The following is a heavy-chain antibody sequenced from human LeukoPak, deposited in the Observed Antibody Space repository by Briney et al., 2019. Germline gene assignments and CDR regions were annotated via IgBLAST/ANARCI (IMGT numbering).Heavy chain of an antibody. CDR1: GGSISSSSYY. J-gene: IGHJ4*02. Sequence: SETLSLTCTVSGGSISSSSYYWGWIRQPPGKGLEWIGSIYYSGSTYYNPSLKSRVTISVDTPKNQFSLKLSSVTAADTAVYYCASGNLAAAGGFDYWGQGTLVTVSS. CDR3: ASGNLAAAGGFDY. V-gene: IGHV4-39*01. CDR2: IYYSGST. D-gene: IGHD6-13*01.